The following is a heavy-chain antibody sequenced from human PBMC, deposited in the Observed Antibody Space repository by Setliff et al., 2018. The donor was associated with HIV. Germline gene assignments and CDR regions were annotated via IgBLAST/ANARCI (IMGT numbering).Heavy chain of an antibody. D-gene: IGHD1-26*01. CDR3: AKEAGGLLFYFDC. CDR1: DGSSDSHY. Sequence: LSLTCTVSDGSSDSHYWSWIRQPPGKGLEWVSSISWSSSVIGYADSVKGRFTISRDNAKNSLFLQMNSLRAEDTALYYCAKEAGGLLFYFDCWGQGTLVTVS. J-gene: IGHJ4*02. V-gene: IGHV3-9*01. CDR2: ISWSSSVI.